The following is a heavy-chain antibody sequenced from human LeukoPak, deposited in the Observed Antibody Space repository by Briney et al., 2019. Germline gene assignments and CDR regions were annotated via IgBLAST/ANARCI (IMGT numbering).Heavy chain of an antibody. J-gene: IGHJ4*02. CDR3: ARDRHWTNDWVFDY. CDR2: TYYSGST. V-gene: IGHV4-59*01. CDR1: GGSISSYY. Sequence: PSETLSLTCTVSGGSISSYYWSWLRQPPGKGVEWIGYTYYSGSTNYNPSLKSRVTISVDTSKNQFSLKLSSVTAADTAVYYCARDRHWTNDWVFDYWGQGTLVTVSS. D-gene: IGHD1/OR15-1a*01.